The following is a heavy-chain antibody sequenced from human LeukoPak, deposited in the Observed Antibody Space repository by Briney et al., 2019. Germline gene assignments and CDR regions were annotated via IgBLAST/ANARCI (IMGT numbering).Heavy chain of an antibody. CDR1: GFTFSRHT. CDR3: VKDRAAVLEY. CDR2: ISFDGTKH. V-gene: IGHV3-30*18. D-gene: IGHD6-25*01. J-gene: IGHJ4*02. Sequence: GGSLRPSCAASGFTFSRHTMHWVRQAPGKGLEWVAVISFDGTKHYYADSVKGRFTIARDNSKNTLYLQMSSLRGQDTAIYYCVKDRAAVLEYWGQGTLVTVSS.